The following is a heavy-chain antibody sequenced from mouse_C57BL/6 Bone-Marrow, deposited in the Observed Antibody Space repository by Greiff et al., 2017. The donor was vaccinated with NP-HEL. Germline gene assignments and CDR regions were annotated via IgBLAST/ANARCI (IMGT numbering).Heavy chain of an antibody. V-gene: IGHV1-9*01. J-gene: IGHJ3*01. CDR3: ARRGWLPWGFAY. CDR1: GYTFTGYW. D-gene: IGHD2-3*01. Sequence: VQLQQSGAELMKPGASVKLSCKATGYTFTGYWIEWVKQRPGHGLEWIGEILPGSGSTNYTEKFKGKATFTADTSSNTAYMQLSSLTTEDSAIYYCARRGWLPWGFAYWGQGTLVTVSA. CDR2: ILPGSGST.